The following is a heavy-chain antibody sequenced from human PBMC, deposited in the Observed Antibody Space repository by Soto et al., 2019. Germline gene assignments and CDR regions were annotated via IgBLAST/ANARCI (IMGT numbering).Heavy chain of an antibody. Sequence: EVQLLESGGGLVQPGGSLRLSCTASGFTFSRHAMTWVRQAPGKGLEWVSGLSDSGGSIHYADSVKGRFTISRDNSMNTLYLQMTTLRAEDTAVYYCAKVSSSWYAGFFDLWGQGTLVTVAS. J-gene: IGHJ4*02. V-gene: IGHV3-23*01. CDR3: AKVSSSWYAGFFDL. CDR2: LSDSGGSI. CDR1: GFTFSRHA. D-gene: IGHD6-13*01.